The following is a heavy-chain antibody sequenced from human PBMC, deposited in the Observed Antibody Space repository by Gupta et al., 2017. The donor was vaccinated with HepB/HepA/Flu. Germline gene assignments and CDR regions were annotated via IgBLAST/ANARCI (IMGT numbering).Heavy chain of an antibody. CDR3: EKGAIRGVYNYDALDR. D-gene: IGHD3-16*01. V-gene: IGHV3-11*01. CDR1: GFTFPDYF. CDR2: FGYRGTVDVR. Sequence: QLVESGGGLVRPGRSLRLSCSAPGFTFPDYFMSWVREAPGQGLEWVSYFGYRGTVDVRSYADSVRGRFTLSRDNAKRSLYLQMDSLGVDDTAVYYCEKGAIRGVYNYDALDRWGQGTLVNVSS. J-gene: IGHJ5*02.